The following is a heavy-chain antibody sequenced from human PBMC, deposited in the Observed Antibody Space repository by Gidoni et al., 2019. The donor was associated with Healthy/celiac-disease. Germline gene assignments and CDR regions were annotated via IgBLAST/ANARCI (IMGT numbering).Heavy chain of an antibody. CDR2: IYSGGST. Sequence: EVQLVESGGGLIQPGGSLRLSCAASGFTVGSNYMSWVRQAPGKGLEWVSVIYSGGSTYYADSVKGRFTISRDNSKNTLYLQMNSLRAEDTAVYYCARTVTIFGVVIQYYFDYWGQGTLVTVSS. J-gene: IGHJ4*02. CDR1: GFTVGSNY. CDR3: ARTVTIFGVVIQYYFDY. V-gene: IGHV3-53*01. D-gene: IGHD3-3*01.